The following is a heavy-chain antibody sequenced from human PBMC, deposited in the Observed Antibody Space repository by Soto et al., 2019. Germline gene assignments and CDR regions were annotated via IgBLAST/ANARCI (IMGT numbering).Heavy chain of an antibody. Sequence: EVLLVESGGGLVQPGGSLRLSCAGTGFSFINHYMDWVRQAPGKGLEWVGRIRNKANSYTTEYAASVKGRFTISRDDSKNSLYLQMNSLKTEGTAVYYCARGTFDYWGQGTLVTVSS. J-gene: IGHJ4*02. CDR1: GFSFINHY. V-gene: IGHV3-72*01. CDR2: IRNKANSYTT. CDR3: ARGTFDY. D-gene: IGHD3-10*01.